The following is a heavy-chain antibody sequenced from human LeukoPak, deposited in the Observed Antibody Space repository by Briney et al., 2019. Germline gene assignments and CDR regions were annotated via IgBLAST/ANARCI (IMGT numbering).Heavy chain of an antibody. CDR1: GYTFTSYG. J-gene: IGHJ3*02. V-gene: IGHV1-18*01. CDR2: ISAYNGNT. Sequence: ASVKVSCKASGYTFTSYGISWVRQAPGQGLEWMGLISAYNGNTNYAQKLQGRVTMTTDTSTSTAYMELRSLRLDDTAVYYCARGLTTLPASPSDYGDITFDIWGQGTMVTVSS. CDR3: ARGLTTLPASPSDYGDITFDI. D-gene: IGHD4-17*01.